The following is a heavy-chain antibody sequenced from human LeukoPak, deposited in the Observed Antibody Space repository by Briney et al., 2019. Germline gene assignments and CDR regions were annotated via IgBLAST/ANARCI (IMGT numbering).Heavy chain of an antibody. V-gene: IGHV3-43D*03. CDR3: AKDIGSAVAGPAFDY. CDR1: GFTFDDYA. Sequence: PGGSLRLSCAASGFTFDDYAMHWVRQAPGKGLEWVSLISWDGGSTYYADSVKGRFTTSRDNSKNSLYLQMNSLRAEDTALYYCAKDIGSAVAGPAFDYWGQGTLVTVSS. J-gene: IGHJ4*02. CDR2: ISWDGGST. D-gene: IGHD6-19*01.